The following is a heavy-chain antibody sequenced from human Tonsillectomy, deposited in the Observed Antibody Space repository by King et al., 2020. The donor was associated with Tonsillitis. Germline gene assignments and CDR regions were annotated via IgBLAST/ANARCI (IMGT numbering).Heavy chain of an antibody. D-gene: IGHD6-6*01. CDR3: ARGEEQLDPYYHYYYMDV. J-gene: IGHJ6*03. CDR1: GGSISSYY. CDR2: IYYSGST. V-gene: IGHV4-59*01. Sequence: QLQESGPGLVKPSETLSLTCTVSGGSISSYYWSWIRQPPGKGLEWIGDIYYSGSTKYNTSLKSRATISADRSKNQFALKLSSVTAADTAVYYCARGEEQLDPYYHYYYMDVWGKGTTVTVSS.